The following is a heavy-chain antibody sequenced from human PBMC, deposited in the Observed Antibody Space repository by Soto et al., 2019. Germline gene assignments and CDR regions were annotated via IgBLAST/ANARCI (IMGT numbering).Heavy chain of an antibody. Sequence: QVQLQQWGAGLLKPSETLSLTCAVYGESFSGYYWSWIRQPPGKGLEWIGEINHSGSTNYNPSLKSRVNISVDASKNQFSLKLSSVTAAGSAVYYCARSYGSSWYMTFDYWGQGTLVTVSS. D-gene: IGHD6-13*01. CDR3: ARSYGSSWYMTFDY. J-gene: IGHJ4*02. CDR2: INHSGST. CDR1: GESFSGYY. V-gene: IGHV4-34*01.